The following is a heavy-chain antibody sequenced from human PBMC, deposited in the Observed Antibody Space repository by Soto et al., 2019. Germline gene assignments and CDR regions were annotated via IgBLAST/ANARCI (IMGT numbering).Heavy chain of an antibody. J-gene: IGHJ4*02. V-gene: IGHV3-23*01. CDR2: ISAGATGT. D-gene: IGHD2-15*01. CDR3: VKRGGVAARLGFDY. Sequence: PGGSLRLSCAASGFTFSSFAMSWVRQAPGKGLAWVSAISAGATGTYYADSVKDRFTISRDNSKNILYLQMNSLRAEDTALYYCVKRGGVAARLGFDYWGRGTLVTVSS. CDR1: GFTFSSFA.